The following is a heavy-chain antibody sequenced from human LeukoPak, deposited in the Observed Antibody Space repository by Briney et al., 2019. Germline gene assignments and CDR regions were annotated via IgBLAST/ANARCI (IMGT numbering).Heavy chain of an antibody. Sequence: SETLSLTYTVSGGSISSYYWSWIRQPAGKGLEWIGRIYTSGSTNYNPSLKSRVTMSVDTSKNQFSLKLSSVTAADTAVYYCARGVEDGSSWYTPNWFDPWGQGTLVTVSS. D-gene: IGHD6-13*01. CDR1: GGSISSYY. CDR2: IYTSGST. V-gene: IGHV4-4*07. J-gene: IGHJ5*02. CDR3: ARGVEDGSSWYTPNWFDP.